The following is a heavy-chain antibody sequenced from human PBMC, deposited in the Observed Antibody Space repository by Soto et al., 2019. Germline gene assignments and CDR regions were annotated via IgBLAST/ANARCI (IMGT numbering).Heavy chain of an antibody. J-gene: IGHJ6*02. V-gene: IGHV3-72*01. D-gene: IGHD3-3*01. Sequence: EVQLVESGGGLVQPGGSLRLSCAASGFIVSDHYMDWVRQAPGKGLELVGRTRDRRYSYTTEYAASVKGRFSISRDDSKNSLHLQMNSLRTEDTAVYYCTRTPQSGNDFHVWGQGTTVTVSS. CDR3: TRTPQSGNDFHV. CDR2: TRDRRYSYTT. CDR1: GFIVSDHY.